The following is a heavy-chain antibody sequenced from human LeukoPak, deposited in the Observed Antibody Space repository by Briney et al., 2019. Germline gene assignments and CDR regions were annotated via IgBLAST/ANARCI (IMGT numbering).Heavy chain of an antibody. D-gene: IGHD3-22*01. Sequence: GGSLRLSCAASGFTFSSYGMHWLRQAPGKGLEWVAVISYDGSNKYYADSVKGRFTISRDNSKNTLYLQMNSLRAEDTAVYYCAKDLYYYDSNGYYRLGYGMDVWGQGTTVTVSS. CDR1: GFTFSSYG. CDR3: AKDLYYYDSNGYYRLGYGMDV. V-gene: IGHV3-30*18. J-gene: IGHJ6*02. CDR2: ISYDGSNK.